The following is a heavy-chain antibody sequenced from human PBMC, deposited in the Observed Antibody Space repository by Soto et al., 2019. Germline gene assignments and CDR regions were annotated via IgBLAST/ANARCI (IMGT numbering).Heavy chain of an antibody. D-gene: IGHD3-22*01. V-gene: IGHV4-31*03. Sequence: SETLSLTCTVSGGSISSGGYYWSWIRQHPGKGLEWIGYIYYSGTTYYNPSLKSRVTIPVDTYKNQFSLKLSSVTAADTAVYYCARVRVYDSSGYYYLDYWGQGTLVTVSS. CDR2: IYYSGTT. CDR1: GGSISSGGYY. J-gene: IGHJ4*02. CDR3: ARVRVYDSSGYYYLDY.